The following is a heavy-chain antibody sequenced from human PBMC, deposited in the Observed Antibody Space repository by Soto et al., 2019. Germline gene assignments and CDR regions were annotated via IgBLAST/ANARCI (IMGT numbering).Heavy chain of an antibody. CDR2: MNPNSGNG. Sequence: ASVKVSCKASGYAFSNSDISWVRQGTGQGLEWMGWMNPNSGNGGYAQKFQGRVTMTRDTSTSTAYMELSSLTSDDTAIYYCARMATSGTLNWFDPWGQGTLVTVSS. J-gene: IGHJ5*02. CDR1: GYAFSNSD. CDR3: ARMATSGTLNWFDP. V-gene: IGHV1-8*01.